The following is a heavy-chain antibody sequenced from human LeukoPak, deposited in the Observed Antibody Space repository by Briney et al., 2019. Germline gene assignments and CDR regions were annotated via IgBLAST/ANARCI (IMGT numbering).Heavy chain of an antibody. CDR1: GFTFSSYA. CDR2: ISGSGGST. CDR3: ASLGVVNYGRAQLDY. J-gene: IGHJ4*02. D-gene: IGHD2-21*01. Sequence: GGSLRLSCAASGFTFSSYAMSWVRQAPGKGLEWVSSISGSGGSTYYADSVKGRCTISRDNSKNTLYVQMNSLRGDDTDVYYCASLGVVNYGRAQLDYWGQGTLVTVSS. V-gene: IGHV3-23*01.